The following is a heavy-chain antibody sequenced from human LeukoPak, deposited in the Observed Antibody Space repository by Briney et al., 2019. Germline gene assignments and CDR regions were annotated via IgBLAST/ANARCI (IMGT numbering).Heavy chain of an antibody. D-gene: IGHD6-13*01. J-gene: IGHJ4*02. CDR3: AKAAVYSRNWTPFDD. CDR1: GFTFSVYG. CDR2: LSGDETYI. Sequence: PGRSLRLSCAASGFTFSVYGMHWVRQAPGKGLEWVALLSGDETYIDYTDSVKGRFTISGDTSKNTLFLQMNSLRADDTAIYYCAKAAVYSRNWTPFDDWGQGTLVTVSS. V-gene: IGHV3-30*18.